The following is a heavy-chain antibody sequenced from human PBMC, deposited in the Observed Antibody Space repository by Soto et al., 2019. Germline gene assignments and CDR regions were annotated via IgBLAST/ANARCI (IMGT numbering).Heavy chain of an antibody. J-gene: IGHJ4*02. CDR2: IKPNSGST. V-gene: IGHV1-2*04. Sequence: ASVKVSAEASGYTFTGYYVHWVRQAPGQGLEWMGWIKPNSGSTNYAQKFQGWVTMTSDTSISTAYMELSRLRTDDTAVYYCARGPRRIAARRDLDYWGQGTLGTVAS. D-gene: IGHD6-6*01. CDR3: ARGPRRIAARRDLDY. CDR1: GYTFTGYY.